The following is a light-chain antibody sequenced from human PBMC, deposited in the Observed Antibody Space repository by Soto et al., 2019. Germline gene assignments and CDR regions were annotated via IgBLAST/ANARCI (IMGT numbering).Light chain of an antibody. Sequence: EIVLTQSPGTLSLSPGERATLSCRASQSVSSSYLAWYQQKPGQAPRLLIYGASSRATGIPDRFSGSGSGTDFTITISGLEPEDFAVYYCQQYGSSPPYTFGQGTKLEIK. V-gene: IGKV3-20*01. J-gene: IGKJ2*01. CDR3: QQYGSSPPYT. CDR2: GAS. CDR1: QSVSSSY.